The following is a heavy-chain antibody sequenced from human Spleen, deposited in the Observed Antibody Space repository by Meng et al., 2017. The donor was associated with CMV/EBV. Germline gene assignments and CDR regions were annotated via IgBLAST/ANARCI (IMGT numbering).Heavy chain of an antibody. CDR2: INPNSGGT. CDR3: ASVNCGGDCYYYYYYGMDV. Sequence: ASVKVSCKASGYTFTSYGISWVRQAPGQGLEWMGWINPNSGGTNYAQKFQGRVTMTRDTSISTAYMELSRLRSDDTAVYYCASVNCGGDCYYYYYYGMDVWGQGTTVTVSS. CDR1: GYTFTSYG. J-gene: IGHJ6*02. V-gene: IGHV1-2*02. D-gene: IGHD2-21*01.